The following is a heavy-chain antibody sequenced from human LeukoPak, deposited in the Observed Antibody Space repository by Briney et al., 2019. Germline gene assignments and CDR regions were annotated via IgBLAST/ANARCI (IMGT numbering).Heavy chain of an antibody. CDR3: ARVGVDSAFDY. V-gene: IGHV1-46*01. CDR2: INPSGGST. J-gene: IGHJ4*02. Sequence: ASVKVSCKASGGTFSSYAISWVRQAPGQGLEWMGIINPSGGSTSYAQKFQGRVTMTRDMSTSTVYMELSSLRSEDTAVYYCARVGVDSAFDYWGQGTLVTVSS. D-gene: IGHD5-12*01. CDR1: GGTFSSYA.